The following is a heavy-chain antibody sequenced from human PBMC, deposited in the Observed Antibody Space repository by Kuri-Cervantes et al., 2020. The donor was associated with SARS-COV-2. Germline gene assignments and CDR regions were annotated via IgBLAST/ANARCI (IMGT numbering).Heavy chain of an antibody. CDR1: GGTFTTYG. J-gene: IGHJ4*02. V-gene: IGHV1-69*01. CDR3: ARDSLLSGSYHFDY. CDR2: IIPFFGTP. D-gene: IGHD1-26*01. Sequence: KISCKASGGTFTTYGFTWVRQAPGQGLEWMGGIIPFFGTPNYAQKFEGRVTITADESTSTAYMELSRLRSDDTAVYYCARDSLLSGSYHFDYWGQGTLVTVSS.